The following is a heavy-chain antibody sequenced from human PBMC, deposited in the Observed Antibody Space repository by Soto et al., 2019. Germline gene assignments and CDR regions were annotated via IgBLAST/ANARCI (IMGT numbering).Heavy chain of an antibody. V-gene: IGHV4-30-2*01. D-gene: IGHD3-10*01. CDR1: GGSISSGGYS. CDR2: IYHSGST. J-gene: IGHJ3*02. CDR3: ARAHGSGWGAFDI. Sequence: SETLSLTCAVSGGSISSGGYSWSWIRQPPGKGLEWIGYIYHSGSTYYNPSLKSRVTISVDRSKNQFSLKLSSVTAADTAVYYCARAHGSGWGAFDIWGQGTMVTVS.